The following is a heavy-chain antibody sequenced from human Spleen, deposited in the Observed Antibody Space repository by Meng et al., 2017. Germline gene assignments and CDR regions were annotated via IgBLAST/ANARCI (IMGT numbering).Heavy chain of an antibody. CDR1: GYSFMSYW. CDR2: IYPRDSDT. CDR3: ARGGDIRYNDAFDI. V-gene: IGHV5-51*01. D-gene: IGHD3-16*01. Sequence: GESLKISCEGSGYSFMSYWIAWVRQMPGKGLEWMGIIYPRDSDTRYGPSFQGQVTISADKSISTAYLQWSSLKASDTAMYHCARGGDIRYNDAFDIWGQGTMVTVSS. J-gene: IGHJ3*02.